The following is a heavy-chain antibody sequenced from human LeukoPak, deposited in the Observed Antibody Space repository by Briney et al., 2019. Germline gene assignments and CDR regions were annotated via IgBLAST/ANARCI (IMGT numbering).Heavy chain of an antibody. V-gene: IGHV4-59*01. J-gene: IGHJ5*02. CDR2: IYYSGST. Sequence: PSETLSLTCTVSGGSISSYYWSWIRQPPGKGLEWIGYIYYSGSTNYNPSLKSRVTISVDTSKNQFSLKLSSVTAADTAVYYCARGLVDSSGWYNWFDPWGQGTLVTVSS. CDR3: ARGLVDSSGWYNWFDP. CDR1: GGSISSYY. D-gene: IGHD6-19*01.